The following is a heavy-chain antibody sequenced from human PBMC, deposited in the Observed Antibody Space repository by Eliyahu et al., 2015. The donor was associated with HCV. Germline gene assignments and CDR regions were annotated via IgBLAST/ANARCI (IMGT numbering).Heavy chain of an antibody. Sequence: QVQLVESGGGVVPPGTSLRLSCVGSGFXFSDFAXHWFRQPSGKGLEWVAVISGDGRKKYYTDSVNGRFTISRDNSKNTLYLQVDSLRPEDTAVYHCAKEREVRGVNDYWGQGTLVTVSS. CDR3: AKEREVRGVNDY. J-gene: IGHJ4*02. CDR2: ISGDGRKK. D-gene: IGHD3-10*01. V-gene: IGHV3-30*04. CDR1: GFXFSDFA.